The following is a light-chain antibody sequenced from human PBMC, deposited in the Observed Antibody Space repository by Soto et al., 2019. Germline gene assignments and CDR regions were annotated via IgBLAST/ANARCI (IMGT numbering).Light chain of an antibody. Sequence: QSALTQPASVSGSPGQSITISCTGTSSDVGSYNLVSWYQQHPGKAPKLMIYEGSKRPSGGSNRFSGSKSGNTASLTISGLQAEDEADYYCCSYAGSSTFVFGGGTKLTVL. J-gene: IGLJ2*01. CDR1: SSDVGSYNL. CDR2: EGS. CDR3: CSYAGSSTFV. V-gene: IGLV2-23*03.